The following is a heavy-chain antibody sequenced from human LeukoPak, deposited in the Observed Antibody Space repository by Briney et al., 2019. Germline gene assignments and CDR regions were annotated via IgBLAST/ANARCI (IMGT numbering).Heavy chain of an antibody. CDR2: IKQDGSDK. J-gene: IGHJ4*02. CDR1: GLTFSSYA. CDR3: ARGAGSYRPY. V-gene: IGHV3-7*04. D-gene: IGHD3-16*02. Sequence: GGSLRLSCAASGLTFSSYAMTGVRQAPGKGLEWVGNIKQDGSDKNYMDSVKGRFTISRDNTKNSVYLQMSSLRAEDTAVYYCARGAGSYRPYWGQGTLVTVSS.